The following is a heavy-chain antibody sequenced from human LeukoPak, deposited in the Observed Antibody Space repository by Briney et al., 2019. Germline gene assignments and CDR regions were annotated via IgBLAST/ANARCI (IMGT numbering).Heavy chain of an antibody. CDR1: GFTFSSYG. CDR3: AKHSGSYQTAFDY. V-gene: IGHV3-30*18. J-gene: IGHJ4*02. CDR2: ISYDGSNK. Sequence: QPGRSLRLSCAASGFTFSSYGMHWVRQAPGKGLEWVAVISYDGSNKYYADSVKGRFTISRDNPKNTLYLQMNSLRAEDTAVYYCAKHSGSYQTAFDYWGQGTLVTVSS. D-gene: IGHD1-26*01.